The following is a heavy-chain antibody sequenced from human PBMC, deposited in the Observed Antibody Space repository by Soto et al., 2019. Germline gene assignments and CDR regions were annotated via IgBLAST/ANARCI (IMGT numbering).Heavy chain of an antibody. CDR2: LSTYNGNT. CDR1: GYTFISYG. CDR3: ARVPLTTLLPQETLNWFDP. J-gene: IGHJ5*02. V-gene: IGHV1-18*01. D-gene: IGHD3-10*02. Sequence: GASVKVSCKPSGYTFISYGISWVRQAPGQGLEWMGWLSTYNGNTKYAQKFEGRVTMTADRATSTAYMELKSLESDDTAVYYCARVPLTTLLPQETLNWFDPWGQGTLVTVSS.